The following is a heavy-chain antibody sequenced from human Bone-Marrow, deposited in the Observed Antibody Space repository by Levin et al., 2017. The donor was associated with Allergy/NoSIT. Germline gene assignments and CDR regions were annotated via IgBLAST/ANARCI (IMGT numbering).Heavy chain of an antibody. CDR1: GFTFSDYG. Sequence: GGSLRLSCAASGFTFSDYGFHWVRQTPGEGLEWVAVIWNGGTSKYYADSVTGRFTISRDDSANTLYLQMNSLRAEDTAVYYCARDAAHAEYYFDYWGQGSLVTVS. CDR3: ARDAAHAEYYFDY. D-gene: IGHD6-25*01. V-gene: IGHV3-33*01. J-gene: IGHJ4*02. CDR2: IWNGGTSK.